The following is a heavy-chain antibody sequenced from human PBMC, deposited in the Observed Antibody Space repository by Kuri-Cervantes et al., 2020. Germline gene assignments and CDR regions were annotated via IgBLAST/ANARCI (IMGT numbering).Heavy chain of an antibody. J-gene: IGHJ5*02. CDR2: INPNSGGT. Sequence: ASVKVSCKASGYTFTGYYMHWVRQAPGQGLEGMGWINPNSGGTNYAQKLQGRVTMTRDTSISTAYMELSRLRSDDTAVYHCARERLAVAGLHGWFDPWGQGTLVTVSS. CDR1: GYTFTGYY. CDR3: ARERLAVAGLHGWFDP. V-gene: IGHV1-2*02. D-gene: IGHD6-19*01.